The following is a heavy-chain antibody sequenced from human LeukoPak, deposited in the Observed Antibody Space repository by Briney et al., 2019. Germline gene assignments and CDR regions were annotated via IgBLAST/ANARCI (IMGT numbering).Heavy chain of an antibody. CDR2: INPNSGRA. CDR1: GYTFTNYY. D-gene: IGHD2-21*01. Sequence: ASVKVSCKASGYTFTNYYMHWVRQAPGQGLGWMGWINPNSGRATYAQKFQGRVTMTTDTSISTAYMELSSLRSDDTDVYYCARDRPQTPGVIAPTFDYWGQGTLVTVSS. V-gene: IGHV1-2*02. CDR3: ARDRPQTPGVIAPTFDY. J-gene: IGHJ4*02.